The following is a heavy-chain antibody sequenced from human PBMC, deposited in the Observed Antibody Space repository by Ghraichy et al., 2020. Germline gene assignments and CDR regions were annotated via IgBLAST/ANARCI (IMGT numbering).Heavy chain of an antibody. CDR1: GFTFSSYA. J-gene: IGHJ4*02. CDR3: AREMDGDIVVAPMDY. Sequence: GGSLRLSCAASGFTFSSYAMHWVRQAPGKGLEWVAVISYDGSNKYYADSVKGRFTISRDNSKNTLYLQMNSLRAEDTAVYYCAREMDGDIVVAPMDYWGQGTLVTVSS. CDR2: ISYDGSNK. D-gene: IGHD2-15*01. V-gene: IGHV3-30*04.